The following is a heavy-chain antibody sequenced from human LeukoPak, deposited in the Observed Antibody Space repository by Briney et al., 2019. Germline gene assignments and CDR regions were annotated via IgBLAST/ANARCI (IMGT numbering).Heavy chain of an antibody. J-gene: IGHJ3*02. V-gene: IGHV3-30*03. CDR2: ISYDGSNK. Sequence: GGSLRLSCAASGFTFSIYGINWVRQAPGKGLEWVAGISYDGSNKYYADSVKGRFTISRDNSKNTLYLQMNSLRAEDTAVYYCVGLFDIWGQGTMVTVSS. CDR3: VGLFDI. CDR1: GFTFSIYG.